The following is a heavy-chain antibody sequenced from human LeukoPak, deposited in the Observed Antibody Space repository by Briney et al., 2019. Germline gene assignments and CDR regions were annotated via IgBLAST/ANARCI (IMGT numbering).Heavy chain of an antibody. D-gene: IGHD2-21*01. CDR3: ARGGIHFDY. J-gene: IGHJ4*02. V-gene: IGHV3-48*03. CDR1: GFTFSSYN. CDR2: IHSSGSTI. Sequence: PGGSLRLSCAASGFTFSSYNMNWVRQAPGQGLEWVSYIHSSGSTISYADSVKGRFTISRDNAKNSLYLQMNSLRGEDTAVYYCARGGIHFDYWGQGTLVTVSS.